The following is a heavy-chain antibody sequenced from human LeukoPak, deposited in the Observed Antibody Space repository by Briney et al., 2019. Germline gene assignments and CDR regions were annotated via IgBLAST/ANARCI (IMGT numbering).Heavy chain of an antibody. CDR1: GGSISSYY. V-gene: IGHV4-4*07. J-gene: IGHJ6*03. CDR2: IYTSGST. Sequence: PSETLSLTCTVSGGSISSYYWSWIRQPAGKGLEWIGRIYTSGSTNYNPSLKSRVTISVDTSKNQFSLKLSSVTAADTAVYYCARVLRLYYYYYYMDVWGKGTTVTISS. D-gene: IGHD3-3*01. CDR3: ARVLRLYYYYYYMDV.